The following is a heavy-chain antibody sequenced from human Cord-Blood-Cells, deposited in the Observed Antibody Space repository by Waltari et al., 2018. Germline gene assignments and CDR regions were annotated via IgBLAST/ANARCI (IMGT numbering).Heavy chain of an antibody. D-gene: IGHD1-26*01. CDR3: ARVSLGATYKYYFDY. J-gene: IGHJ4*02. Sequence: QVQLVQSGAEVKKPGASVKVSCKASGYTFTGSSMHWVRQAPGQGLEWMGWINPNSGGTNYAQKFQGRVTMTRDTSISTAYMELSRLRSDDTAVYYCARVSLGATYKYYFDYWGQGTLVTVSS. CDR1: GYTFTGSS. CDR2: INPNSGGT. V-gene: IGHV1-2*02.